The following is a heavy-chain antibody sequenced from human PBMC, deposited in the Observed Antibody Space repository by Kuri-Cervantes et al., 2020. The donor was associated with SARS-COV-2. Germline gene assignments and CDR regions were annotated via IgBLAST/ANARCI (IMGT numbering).Heavy chain of an antibody. Sequence: SVTLSPTCAVYGGSFSGYYWSGIRQPPGKGLEWIGEINHSGSTNYNPSLKSRVTISVDTSKNQFSLKLSSVTAADTAVYYCARSRLVGYDCWSGSTFASGRGFDPWGQGTLVTVSS. CDR1: GGSFSGYY. J-gene: IGHJ5*02. V-gene: IGHV4-34*01. CDR2: INHSGST. D-gene: IGHD3-3*01. CDR3: ARSRLVGYDCWSGSTFASGRGFDP.